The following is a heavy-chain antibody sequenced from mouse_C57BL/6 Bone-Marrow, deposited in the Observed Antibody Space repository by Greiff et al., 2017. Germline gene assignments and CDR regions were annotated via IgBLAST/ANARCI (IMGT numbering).Heavy chain of an antibody. CDR3: ARTLIYYDYGAY. D-gene: IGHD2-4*01. J-gene: IGHJ3*01. CDR1: GYAFSSSW. CDR2: IYPGDGAT. Sequence: SGPELVKPGASVKISCKASGYAFSSSWMNWVKQRPGKGLEWIGRIYPGDGATNYNGKFKGKATLTADKSSSTAYMQLSSLTSEDSAVYFCARTLIYYDYGAYWGQGTLVTVSA. V-gene: IGHV1-82*01.